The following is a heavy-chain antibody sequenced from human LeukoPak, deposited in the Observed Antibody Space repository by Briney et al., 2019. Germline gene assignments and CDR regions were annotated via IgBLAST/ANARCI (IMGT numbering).Heavy chain of an antibody. V-gene: IGHV4-34*01. CDR3: ARVGHYYYDSSGYFAY. J-gene: IGHJ4*02. CDR2: INHSGST. D-gene: IGHD3-22*01. Sequence: SSETLSLTCAVYGGSFSGYYWSWIRQPPGKGLEWIGEINHSGSTNYNPSLKSRVTISVDTSKNQFSLKLSSVTAADTAVYYCARVGHYYYDSSGYFAYWGQGTLVTVSS. CDR1: GGSFSGYY.